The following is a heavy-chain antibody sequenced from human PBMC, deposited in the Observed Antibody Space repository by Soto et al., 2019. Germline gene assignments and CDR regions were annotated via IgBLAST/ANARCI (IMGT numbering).Heavy chain of an antibody. CDR2: ISGSGGST. V-gene: IGHV3-23*01. CDR3: AKTIPIRYSIGLGAFDI. Sequence: EVQLLESGGGLVQPGGSLRLSCAASGFTFSSYAMSWVRQAPGKGLEWVSAISGSGGSTYYADSVKGRFTISRDNSKNKLYLQMNSLRAEHTAVYYCAKTIPIRYSIGLGAFDIWGQGTMVTVSS. CDR1: GFTFSSYA. D-gene: IGHD6-19*01. J-gene: IGHJ3*02.